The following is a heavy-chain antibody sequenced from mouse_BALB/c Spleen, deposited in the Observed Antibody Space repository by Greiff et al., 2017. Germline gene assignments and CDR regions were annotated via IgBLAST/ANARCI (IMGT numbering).Heavy chain of an antibody. Sequence: QVQLKESGAELMKPGASVKISCKATGYTFSSYWIEWVKQRPGHGLEWIGEILPGSGSTNYNEKFKGKATFTADTSSNTAYMQLSSLTSEDSAVYYCARKYGNRDYYAMDYWGQGTSVTVSS. V-gene: IGHV1-9*01. D-gene: IGHD2-10*02. CDR1: GYTFSSYW. J-gene: IGHJ4*01. CDR2: ILPGSGST. CDR3: ARKYGNRDYYAMDY.